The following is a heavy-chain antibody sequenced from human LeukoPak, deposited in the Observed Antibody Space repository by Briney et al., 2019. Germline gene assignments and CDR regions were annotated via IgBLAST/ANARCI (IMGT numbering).Heavy chain of an antibody. D-gene: IGHD1-14*01. CDR1: GGSISSYY. J-gene: IGHJ4*02. CDR2: IYYSGST. V-gene: IGHV4-39*01. Sequence: SETLSLTCTVSGGSISSYYWGWIRQPPGKGLEWIGSIYYSGSTYYNPSLKSRVTISVDTSKNQFSLKLSSVTAADTAVYYCARHDRGIFDYWGQGTLVTVSS. CDR3: ARHDRGIFDY.